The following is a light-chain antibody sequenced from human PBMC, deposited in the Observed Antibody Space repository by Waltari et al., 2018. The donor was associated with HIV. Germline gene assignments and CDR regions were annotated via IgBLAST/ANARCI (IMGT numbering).Light chain of an antibody. CDR3: QSPDSSGTWV. Sequence: SHELTQPPSVSVSPGQTARITCSGDALPKQYAYWYQQKPGQAPVLVIYKDSERPSGIPERFSGPSSGTIVTLTISGVQAEDEADYYCQSPDSSGTWVFGGGTKLTVL. CDR2: KDS. J-gene: IGLJ3*02. V-gene: IGLV3-25*03. CDR1: ALPKQY.